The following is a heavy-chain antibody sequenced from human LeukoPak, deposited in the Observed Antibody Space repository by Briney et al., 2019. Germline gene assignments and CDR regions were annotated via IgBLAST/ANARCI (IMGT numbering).Heavy chain of an antibody. J-gene: IGHJ3*02. CDR1: GYTFSGHY. CDR3: ARDFYGLGTYYGAFDI. CDR2: INPNTGSA. D-gene: IGHD3-10*01. Sequence: ASVKVSCKASGYTFSGHYMHWVRQAPGQGREGVGWINPNTGSAKTAQKFQGRVTMTRKTSINTAYMEMRRLTSDDTAVYYCARDFYGLGTYYGAFDIWGQGTVITVSS. V-gene: IGHV1-2*02.